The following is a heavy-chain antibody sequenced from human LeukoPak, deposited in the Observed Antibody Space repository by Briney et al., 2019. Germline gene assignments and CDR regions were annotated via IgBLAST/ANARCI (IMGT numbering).Heavy chain of an antibody. CDR2: IYTSGST. J-gene: IGHJ5*02. CDR3: ARDSWVVWQRLGWFDP. V-gene: IGHV4-4*07. D-gene: IGHD6-25*01. Sequence: PSETLSLTCTVSGGSISSYYWSWIRQPAGKGLEWIGRIYTSGSTNYNPSLKSRVTMSVDTSKNQFSLKLSSVTAADTAVYYCARDSWVVWQRLGWFDPWGQGTLVTVSS. CDR1: GGSISSYY.